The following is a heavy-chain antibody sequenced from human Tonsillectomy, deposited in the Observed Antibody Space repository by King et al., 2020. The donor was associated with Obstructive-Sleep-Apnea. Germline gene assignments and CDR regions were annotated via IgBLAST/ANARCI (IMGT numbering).Heavy chain of an antibody. D-gene: IGHD3-16*02. CDR1: GASISSYY. CDR2: IYHSGST. Sequence: VQLQESGPGLVKSSETLSLTCTVSGASISSYYWSWIRQPPGKGLEWIGYIYHSGSTNYNPSLKSRVTISEDTSKNQFSLKLSSVTAADTAVYYCAGYDYVWGNFRSGVYAFHIWGQGTMVTVSS. J-gene: IGHJ3*02. CDR3: AGYDYVWGNFRSGVYAFHI. V-gene: IGHV4-59*01.